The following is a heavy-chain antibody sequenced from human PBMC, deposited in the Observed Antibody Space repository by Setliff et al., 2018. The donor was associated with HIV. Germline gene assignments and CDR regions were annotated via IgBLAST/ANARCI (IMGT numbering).Heavy chain of an antibody. CDR1: GYTFNDYY. J-gene: IGHJ6*03. D-gene: IGHD3-9*01. CDR2: MHPSTGAT. Sequence: ASVKVSCKASGYTFNDYYIHWVRQAPGQAFEWMGWMHPSTGATSYAQKFQGRVSMTRDMSISTAYMELARLRSDDSAVYYCARIDPTAYHYHMDVWGKGTTVTVSS. V-gene: IGHV1-2*02. CDR3: ARIDPTAYHYHMDV.